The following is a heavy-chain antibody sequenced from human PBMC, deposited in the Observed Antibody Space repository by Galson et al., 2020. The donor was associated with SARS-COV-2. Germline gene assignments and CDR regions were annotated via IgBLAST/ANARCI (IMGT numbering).Heavy chain of an antibody. CDR1: GGSISSYY. CDR2: IYHSGST. Sequence: SETLSLTCTVSGGSISSYYWSWIRQPPGKGLAWIGYIYHSGSTNYNPSLKSRVTISVDTSKNQFSLKLSSVTAADTAVYYCARVTPEGYCSSSSCYTVEFPYYYMDVWGKGTTVTVSS. J-gene: IGHJ6*03. CDR3: ARVTPEGYCSSSSCYTVEFPYYYMDV. V-gene: IGHV4-59*01. D-gene: IGHD2-2*02.